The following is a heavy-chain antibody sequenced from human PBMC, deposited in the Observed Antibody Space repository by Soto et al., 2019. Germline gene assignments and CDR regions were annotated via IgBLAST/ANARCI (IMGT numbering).Heavy chain of an antibody. V-gene: IGHV3-23*01. CDR1: GFTFRSYA. CDR2: ISGSGGST. D-gene: IGHD4-17*01. Sequence: EVQLLESGGGLAQPGGSLRLSCAASGFTFRSYAMSWVRQAPGKGLEWVSTISGSGGSTYYVESVKGRFTISRDNSKNTLYLQMNSLSAEDTAIYYCAKDLTVLRYNWFDPWGQGTLVTVSS. CDR3: AKDLTVLRYNWFDP. J-gene: IGHJ5*02.